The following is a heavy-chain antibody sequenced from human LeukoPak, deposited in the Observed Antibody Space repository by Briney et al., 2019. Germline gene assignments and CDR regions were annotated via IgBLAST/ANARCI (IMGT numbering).Heavy chain of an antibody. CDR3: ARQDGAAKYYFDY. CDR2: IYPGDSTT. D-gene: IGHD5-24*01. Sequence: GESLKISCKGPGYSFTYYWIAWVRQMPGKGLEWMGIIYPGDSTTRYSPSFQGQVTISADKSISTAYLQWSGLKASDTAMYYCARQDGAAKYYFDYWGQGTLVTVSS. V-gene: IGHV5-51*01. CDR1: GYSFTYYW. J-gene: IGHJ4*02.